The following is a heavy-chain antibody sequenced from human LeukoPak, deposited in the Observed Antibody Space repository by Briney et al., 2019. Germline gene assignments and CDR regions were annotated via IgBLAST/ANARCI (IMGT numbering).Heavy chain of an antibody. CDR2: INNDGSST. CDR1: GFTFSSYW. J-gene: IGHJ3*02. D-gene: IGHD3-10*01. CDR3: AGDTLLWFGEPNAFDI. Sequence: QSGGSLRLSCAASGFTFSSYWMHWVRQAPGKGLVWVSRINNDGSSTSYADSVKGRFTISRDNAKNTLYLQTNSLRAEDTAVYYYAGDTLLWFGEPNAFDIWGQGTMVTVSS. V-gene: IGHV3-74*01.